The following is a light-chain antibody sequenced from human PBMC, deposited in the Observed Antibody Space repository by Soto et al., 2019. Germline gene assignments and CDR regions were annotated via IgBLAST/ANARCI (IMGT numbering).Light chain of an antibody. CDR2: DVS. J-gene: IGLJ1*01. CDR1: SSDVGGYNY. Sequence: QSALTQPRSVSGSPGQSVTISCTGTSSDVGGYNYVSWYQQHPGKAPKLMIYDVSKRPSGVPDLFSGSKSGNTASLTISGLQAEDEADYYCCSYAGSYPSYVFGTGTKVTVL. CDR3: CSYAGSYPSYV. V-gene: IGLV2-11*01.